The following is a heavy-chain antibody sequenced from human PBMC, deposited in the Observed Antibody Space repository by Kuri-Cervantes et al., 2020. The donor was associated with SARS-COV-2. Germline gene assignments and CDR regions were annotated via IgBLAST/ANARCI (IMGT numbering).Heavy chain of an antibody. CDR1: GFTFTSYA. D-gene: IGHD7-27*01. CDR2: MRGSGAST. CDR3: TTATFVGAAIIGDIDL. J-gene: IGHJ4*02. Sequence: RRSLRPSCAPAGFTFTSYALSWVRQAPGKGLEWVSAMRGSGASTYYAVSVKGRFTVSRDNPKNMFYLQMNSLRADDTAVYYCTTATFVGAAIIGDIDLWGQGTLVTVSS. V-gene: IGHV3-23*01.